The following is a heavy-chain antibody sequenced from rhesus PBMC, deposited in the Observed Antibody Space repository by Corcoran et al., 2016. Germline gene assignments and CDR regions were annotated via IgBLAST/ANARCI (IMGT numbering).Heavy chain of an antibody. CDR2: ISESGGTI. J-gene: IGHJ4*01. D-gene: IGHD6-37*01. Sequence: DVQLVESGGGLVKPGGSLRLSCVASGFTFSSYEMHWVRKAPGKGLEWVSVISESGGTIYYADFVNGRFTFSRDNAKNSRFLQMNSLRAEDTAVYYCTRVGRWLAHTYFDYWGQGVLVTVSS. CDR1: GFTFSSYE. CDR3: TRVGRWLAHTYFDY. V-gene: IGHV3-100*02.